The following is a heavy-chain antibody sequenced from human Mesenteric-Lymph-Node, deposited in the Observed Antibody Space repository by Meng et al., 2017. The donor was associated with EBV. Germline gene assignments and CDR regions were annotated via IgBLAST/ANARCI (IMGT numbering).Heavy chain of an antibody. J-gene: IGHJ4*02. CDR2: IYDSGST. D-gene: IGHD3-9*01. CDR1: GGSVSSGTYY. V-gene: IGHV4-61*01. CDR3: ARGGNDILTGRYTFDY. Sequence: QEELQDAGPGLAKASETLPLTCTVSGGSVSSGTYYWSWIRQPPGKGPEWIGYIYDSGSTKYNPSHKSRVTISVDTSKNQFSVKLSSVTAEDTAVYYCARGGNDILTGRYTFDYWGQGTLVTVSS.